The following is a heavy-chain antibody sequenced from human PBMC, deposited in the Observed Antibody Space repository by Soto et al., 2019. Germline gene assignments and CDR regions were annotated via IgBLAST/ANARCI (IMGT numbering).Heavy chain of an antibody. CDR2: TYYRSKLYN. CDR3: ARGTPSVATGSSSWLTPYYYYGMDV. Sequence: SQTLSLTCAISGDSVSSNSAAWNWIRQSPSRGLEWLGRTYYRSKLYNDYAVSVKSRITINPDTSKNQFSLQLNSVTPEDTAVYYCARGTPSVATGSSSWLTPYYYYGMDVWGQGTTVTVSS. D-gene: IGHD6-13*01. V-gene: IGHV6-1*01. CDR1: GDSVSSNSAA. J-gene: IGHJ6*02.